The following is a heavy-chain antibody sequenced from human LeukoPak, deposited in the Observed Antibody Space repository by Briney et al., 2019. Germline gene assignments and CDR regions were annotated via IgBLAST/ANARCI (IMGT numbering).Heavy chain of an antibody. CDR2: ISHEGGSQ. D-gene: IGHD3-10*01. Sequence: GGSLRLSCAASGVTLSPYGMHWVRQAPGKGLEWVAVISHEGGSQHYADSGKGRFIISRDNPRNTLYLQMNILGTEDTAVYYCAKEGTPHVSTWYDLWGQGTQVIVSS. CDR1: GVTLSPYG. CDR3: AKEGTPHVSTWYDL. J-gene: IGHJ5*02. V-gene: IGHV3-30*18.